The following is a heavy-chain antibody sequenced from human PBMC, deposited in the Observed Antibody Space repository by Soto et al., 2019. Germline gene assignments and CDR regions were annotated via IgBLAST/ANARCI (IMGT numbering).Heavy chain of an antibody. CDR1: GFTFSSYA. V-gene: IGHV3-23*01. D-gene: IGHD4-17*01. J-gene: IGHJ4*02. Sequence: EVQLLESGGGLVQPGGSLRLSCAASGFTFSSYAMSWVRQAPGKGLEWVSGITGSGDNRYYADSVKGRFTISRDNSKNTLHLQMNSLRVEDTAVFYCAKDYGNFWDPLDYWGQGTLVTVSS. CDR2: ITGSGDNR. CDR3: AKDYGNFWDPLDY.